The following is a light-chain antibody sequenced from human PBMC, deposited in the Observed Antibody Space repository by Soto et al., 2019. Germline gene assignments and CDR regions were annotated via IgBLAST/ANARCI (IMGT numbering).Light chain of an antibody. J-gene: IGKJ2*01. V-gene: IGKV3-20*01. CDR1: QSIVSNF. CDR3: QQTFHSPRT. Sequence: EIVLTQSPGTLSLSPGETASLSCWASQSIVSNFLAWYQQRRGQPPRLLIYDSSRRASGIPARFTGSGSGTAFTLTISRVEPEDSAVYYCQQTFHSPRTFGQGPRLEI. CDR2: DSS.